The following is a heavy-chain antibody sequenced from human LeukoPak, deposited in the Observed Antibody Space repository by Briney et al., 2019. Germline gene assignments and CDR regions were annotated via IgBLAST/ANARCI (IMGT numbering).Heavy chain of an antibody. J-gene: IGHJ5*02. CDR1: GFTFSSYA. CDR3: ARAPKSYDFWSGYSIFNWFDP. V-gene: IGHV3-23*01. Sequence: GGSLRLSCAASGFTFSSYAMSWVREAPGKGLEWVSAISGSGGSTYYADSVKGRFTISRNNSKTTLYLQMNSLRAEDPAVYYCARAPKSYDFWSGYSIFNWFDPWGQGTLVTVSS. D-gene: IGHD3-3*01. CDR2: ISGSGGST.